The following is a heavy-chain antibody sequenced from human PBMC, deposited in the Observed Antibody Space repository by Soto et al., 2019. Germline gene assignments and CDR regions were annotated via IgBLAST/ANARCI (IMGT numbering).Heavy chain of an antibody. Sequence: QVQLVQSGAEVKKPGSSVKVSCKASGGTFSSYAISWVRQAPGQGLEWMGGIIPIFGTANYAQKFQGRVTITADESTSTAYMGRSSLRSEDTAVYYGARDSGDCSSTSCYVDYWGQGTLVTVSS. D-gene: IGHD2-2*01. CDR3: ARDSGDCSSTSCYVDY. V-gene: IGHV1-69*01. J-gene: IGHJ4*02. CDR1: GGTFSSYA. CDR2: IIPIFGTA.